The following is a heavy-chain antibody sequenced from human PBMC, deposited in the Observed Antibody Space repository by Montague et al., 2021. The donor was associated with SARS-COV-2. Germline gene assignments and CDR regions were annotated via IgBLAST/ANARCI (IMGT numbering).Heavy chain of an antibody. CDR1: GFTFSDYA. CDR3: ARDRLKWGMITFGGNDY. V-gene: IGHV3-30*09. D-gene: IGHD3-16*01. Sequence: SLRLSCAASGFTFSDYAIYWVRQAPGKGLEWVALISYDGSNKYYXDSVKGRFAISRDNSKNTLYLRMNSLRAEDTAVYFCARDRLKWGMITFGGNDYWGQGTLVTVSS. CDR2: ISYDGSNK. J-gene: IGHJ4*02.